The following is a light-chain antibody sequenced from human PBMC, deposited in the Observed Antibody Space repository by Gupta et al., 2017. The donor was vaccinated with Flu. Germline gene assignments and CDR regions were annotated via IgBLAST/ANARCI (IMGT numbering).Light chain of an antibody. CDR3: QQYDNLPSLT. V-gene: IGKV1-33*01. CDR1: QDISNY. J-gene: IGKJ4*01. CDR2: DAS. Sequence: DIQMTQSPSSLSASVGDRVTITCQASQDISNYLNWYQQKPGKAPKLLIYDASELETGVPSRFSGSGSGTDFALTISSQQPEDIATYYCQQYDNLPSLTFGGGTKVEIK.